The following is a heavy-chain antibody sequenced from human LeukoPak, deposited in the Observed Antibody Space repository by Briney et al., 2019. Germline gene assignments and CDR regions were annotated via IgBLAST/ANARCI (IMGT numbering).Heavy chain of an antibody. J-gene: IGHJ3*02. Sequence: GGSLRLSCAASGFRFSNAWMSWVRQAPGKGLEWVGRIKSKSEGGTPDYAAPVEGRFTISRDESKNTLYLHMNSLKTEDTAVYFCTVDNDIVTGYYRGAFDIWGQGIKVTVSS. CDR3: TVDNDIVTGYYRGAFDI. D-gene: IGHD3-9*01. CDR1: GFRFSNAW. V-gene: IGHV3-15*01. CDR2: IKSKSEGGTP.